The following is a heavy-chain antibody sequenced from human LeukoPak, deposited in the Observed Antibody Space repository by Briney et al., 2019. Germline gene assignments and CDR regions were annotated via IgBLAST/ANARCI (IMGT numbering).Heavy chain of an antibody. CDR1: GGSFSGYY. CDR2: INHSGST. V-gene: IGHV4-34*01. CDR3: ARGPLYSFDY. Sequence: SETLSLTCAVYGGSFSGYYWSWIRQPPGKGLEWIGEINHSGSTNYNPSLKSRVTISVDTSKNQFSLKLSSVTAADTAVYYCARGPLYSFDYWGRENPGHRLL. J-gene: IGHJ4*02.